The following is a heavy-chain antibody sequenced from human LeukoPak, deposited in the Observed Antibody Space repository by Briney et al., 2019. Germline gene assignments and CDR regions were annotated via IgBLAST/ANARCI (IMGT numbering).Heavy chain of an antibody. D-gene: IGHD2-15*01. J-gene: IGHJ6*03. CDR1: GFTFSDYY. V-gene: IGHV3-11*01. Sequence: GGSLRLSCTVSGFTFSDYYMTWIRQAPGKGLEWVSYISYSGDTIYYADSVKGRFTISRDNAKNSLYLQMNSLRAEDTAVYYCARVLRYCSGGNCYSGGLGYMDVWGKGTTVTISS. CDR2: ISYSGDTI. CDR3: ARVLRYCSGGNCYSGGLGYMDV.